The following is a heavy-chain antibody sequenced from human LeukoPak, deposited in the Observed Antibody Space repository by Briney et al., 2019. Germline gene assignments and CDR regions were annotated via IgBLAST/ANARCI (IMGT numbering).Heavy chain of an antibody. J-gene: IGHJ4*02. CDR3: ARDSGIAAADY. Sequence: SETLSLTCAVYGGSFSGYYWSWIRQPAGKGLEWIGRIYTSGSTNYNPSLKSRVTMSVDTSKNQFSLKLSSVTAADTAVYYCARDSGIAAADYWGQGTLDTVSS. D-gene: IGHD6-13*01. V-gene: IGHV4-4*07. CDR1: GGSFSGYY. CDR2: IYTSGST.